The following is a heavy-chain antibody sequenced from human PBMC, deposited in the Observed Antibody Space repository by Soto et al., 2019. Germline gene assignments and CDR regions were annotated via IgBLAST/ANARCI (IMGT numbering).Heavy chain of an antibody. D-gene: IGHD5-12*01. CDR2: IWYDGSNK. V-gene: IGHV3-33*01. Sequence: GGSLRLSCAASGFTFSSYGMHWVRQAPGKGLEWVAVIWYDGSNKYYADSVKGRFTISRDNSKNTLYLQMNSLRAEDTAVYYCARGFSGYGPVSFDYWGQGTLVTVSS. CDR3: ARGFSGYGPVSFDY. J-gene: IGHJ4*02. CDR1: GFTFSSYG.